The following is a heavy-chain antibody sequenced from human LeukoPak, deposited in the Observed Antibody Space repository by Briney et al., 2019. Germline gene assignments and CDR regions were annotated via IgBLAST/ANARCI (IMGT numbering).Heavy chain of an antibody. CDR1: GSSFTSYW. CDR2: IYPGDSDT. Sequence: GESLKISCKGSGSSFTSYWIGWVRQMPGKGLEWMGIIYPGDSDTRYSPSFQGQVIISADKSISTAYLQWSSLKASDTAMYYCARVASGYSYGRDAFDIWGQGTMVTVSS. CDR3: ARVASGYSYGRDAFDI. D-gene: IGHD5-18*01. V-gene: IGHV5-51*01. J-gene: IGHJ3*02.